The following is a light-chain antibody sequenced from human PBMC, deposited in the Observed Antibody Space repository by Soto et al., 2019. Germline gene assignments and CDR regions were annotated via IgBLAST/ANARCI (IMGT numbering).Light chain of an antibody. CDR2: GAS. J-gene: IGKJ2*01. Sequence: EKVMTQSPATLSLSPGERAALSCRASQSINSELAWYQQKPGQPPRLLIYGASTRATGVPARFTGSESGSEFTLTISGLQSEDFAVYYCHQGHNWPLTFGQGPRLEI. CDR3: HQGHNWPLT. V-gene: IGKV3-15*01. CDR1: QSINSE.